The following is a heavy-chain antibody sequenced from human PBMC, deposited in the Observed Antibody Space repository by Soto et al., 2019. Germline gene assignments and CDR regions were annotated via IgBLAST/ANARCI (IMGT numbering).Heavy chain of an antibody. D-gene: IGHD3-10*02. V-gene: IGHV3-15*01. Sequence: EVQLVESGGGLVEPGGSLRLSCAASGFTFSNAWMSWVRQAPGKGLEWVGRIKSKTDGGATDYAAPVKGRFTISRDDSKNTLYLHMDSLKPEDTGLYYCTTVRGDRPAEYLHSWGQGTLVPVSS. CDR1: GFTFSNAW. CDR3: TTVRGDRPAEYLHS. J-gene: IGHJ1*01. CDR2: IKSKTDGGAT.